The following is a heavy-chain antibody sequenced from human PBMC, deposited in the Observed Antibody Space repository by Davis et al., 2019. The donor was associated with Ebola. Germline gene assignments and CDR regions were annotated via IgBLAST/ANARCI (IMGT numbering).Heavy chain of an antibody. Sequence: SETLSLTCAVYGGSFSCYYWSWIRQPPGKGLEWIGEINHSGSTNYNPSLKSRVTISVDTSKNQFSLKLSSVTAADTAVYYCARGPISFSVYYYYGMDVWGQGTTVTVSS. J-gene: IGHJ6*02. CDR1: GGSFSCYY. CDR3: ARGPISFSVYYYYGMDV. D-gene: IGHD3-10*01. CDR2: INHSGST. V-gene: IGHV4-34*01.